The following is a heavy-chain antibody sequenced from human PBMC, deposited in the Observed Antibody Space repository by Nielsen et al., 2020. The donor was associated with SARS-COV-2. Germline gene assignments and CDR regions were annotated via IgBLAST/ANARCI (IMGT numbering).Heavy chain of an antibody. CDR3: AKGYNSSWSTFDY. Sequence: GGSLRLSCAASGFTFHDYAMHWVRQAPGKGLEWVSLINWGAGSTYYADSVKGRFTISRDNRQNSLYLQMNSLRAEDTALYYCAKGYNSSWSTFDYWGRGTLVTVSS. V-gene: IGHV3-43D*03. CDR2: INWGAGST. CDR1: GFTFHDYA. D-gene: IGHD6-13*01. J-gene: IGHJ4*02.